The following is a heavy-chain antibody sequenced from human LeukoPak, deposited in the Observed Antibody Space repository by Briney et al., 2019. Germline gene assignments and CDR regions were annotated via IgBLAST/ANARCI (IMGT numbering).Heavy chain of an antibody. V-gene: IGHV4-59*01. CDR1: GGSISSYY. CDR3: ARLTHGKDSSGYYYFTKTHDAFDI. Sequence: PSETLSLTCTVSGGSISSYYWGWIRQPPGKGLEWIGYIYYSGSTNYNPSLKSRVTISVDTSKNQFSLKLSSVTAADTAVYYCARLTHGKDSSGYYYFTKTHDAFDIWGQGTMVTVSS. CDR2: IYYSGST. J-gene: IGHJ3*02. D-gene: IGHD3-22*01.